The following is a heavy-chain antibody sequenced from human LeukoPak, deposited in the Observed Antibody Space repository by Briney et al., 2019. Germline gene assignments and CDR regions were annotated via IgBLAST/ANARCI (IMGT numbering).Heavy chain of an antibody. D-gene: IGHD2-2*01. CDR1: GGSISSGDYY. V-gene: IGHV4-30-4*08. CDR3: ARDLHCSSTSCYYGSNWFDP. J-gene: IGHJ5*02. Sequence: PSETLSLTCTVSGGSISSGDYYWSWIRQPPGKGLEWIGYIYYSGSTYYNPSLKSRVTISVDTSKNQSSLKLSSVTAADTAVYYCARDLHCSSTSCYYGSNWFDPWGQGTLVTVSS. CDR2: IYYSGST.